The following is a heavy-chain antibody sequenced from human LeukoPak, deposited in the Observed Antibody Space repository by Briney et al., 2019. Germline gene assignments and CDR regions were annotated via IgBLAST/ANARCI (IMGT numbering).Heavy chain of an antibody. CDR2: IYRSGVT. Sequence: MASETLSLTCSVSGYSISSGYHWGWIRLPPGKGLEWIGNIYRSGVTYYNPSLKSRVTISVDTSKNQFSLNLNSVTAADTAVYYCARGALIDWYNWNDGGWFDPWGQGTLVTVSS. V-gene: IGHV4-38-2*02. CDR3: ARGALIDWYNWNDGGWFDP. CDR1: GYSISSGYH. D-gene: IGHD1-1*01. J-gene: IGHJ5*02.